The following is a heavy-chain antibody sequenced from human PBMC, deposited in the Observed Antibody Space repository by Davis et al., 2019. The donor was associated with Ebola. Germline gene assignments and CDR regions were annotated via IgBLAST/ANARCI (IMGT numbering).Heavy chain of an antibody. CDR2: IDPSDSYT. CDR3: ARSHDYGGGPTTRYGMDV. CDR1: GYSFTSYW. J-gene: IGHJ6*02. D-gene: IGHD4-23*01. Sequence: GESLKISCKGSGYSFTSYWISWVRQMPGKGLEWMGRIDPSDSYTNYSPSFQGHVTISADKSISTAYLQWSSLKASDTAMYYCARSHDYGGGPTTRYGMDVWGQGTTVTVSS. V-gene: IGHV5-10-1*01.